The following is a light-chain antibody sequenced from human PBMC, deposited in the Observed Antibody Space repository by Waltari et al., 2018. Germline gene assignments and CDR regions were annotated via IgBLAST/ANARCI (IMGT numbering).Light chain of an antibody. J-gene: IGKJ4*01. V-gene: IGKV1-39*01. CDR2: AAS. Sequence: DIQMTQSPSSLSASVGDRVTITCTASQSISSYLNWYQQKPGKAPKLLIYAASSLQSGVPSRFSGSGSGTDFALTITSLQPEDLGTYYCQQTYSTPGLTFGGGTKVAIK. CDR3: QQTYSTPGLT. CDR1: QSISSY.